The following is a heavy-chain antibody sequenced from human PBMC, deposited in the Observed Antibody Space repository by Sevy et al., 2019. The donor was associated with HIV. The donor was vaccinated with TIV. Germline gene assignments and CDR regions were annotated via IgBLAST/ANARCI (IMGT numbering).Heavy chain of an antibody. D-gene: IGHD2-2*02. CDR3: AREGCAKPHDY. Sequence: GGSLRLSCAASGFTFSKYSMSRVRQPPRKGLEWVSTLSFGCGEINYADSVKGRFTISRDNSKSSVYLQMNKLRPEDTAVYYCAREGCAKPHDYWGQGTLVTVSS. CDR1: GFTFSKYS. V-gene: IGHV3-23*01. CDR2: LSFGCGEI. J-gene: IGHJ4*02.